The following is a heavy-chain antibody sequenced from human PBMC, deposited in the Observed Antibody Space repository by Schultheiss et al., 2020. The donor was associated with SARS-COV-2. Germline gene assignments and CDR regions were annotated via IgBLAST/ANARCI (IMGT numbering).Heavy chain of an antibody. D-gene: IGHD6-6*01. CDR2: IWYDGSNK. Sequence: GGSLRLSCAASGFTFSSYGMHWVRQAPGKGLEWVAVIWYDGSNKYYADSVKGRFTISRDNSKNTLYLQMNSLRAEDTAVYYCAREKRLVRTNWFDPWGQGTLVTVSS. J-gene: IGHJ5*02. CDR1: GFTFSSYG. CDR3: AREKRLVRTNWFDP. V-gene: IGHV3-33*01.